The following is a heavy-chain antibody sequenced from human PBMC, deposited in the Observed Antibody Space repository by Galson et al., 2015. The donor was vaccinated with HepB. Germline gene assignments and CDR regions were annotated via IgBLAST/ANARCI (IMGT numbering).Heavy chain of an antibody. CDR1: GFTVNSNY. J-gene: IGHJ4*02. V-gene: IGHV3-66*02. D-gene: IGHD3-3*01. CDR2: IESGGRT. Sequence: SLRLSCAASGFTVNSNYVSWVRQAPGKGLKWVSFIESGGRTSYADSVKGRFTISRDNSKNTLYLQMNNLRVEDTAVYYCARLEVGDFWSASYYFDYWGQGTLVTVAS. CDR3: ARLEVGDFWSASYYFDY.